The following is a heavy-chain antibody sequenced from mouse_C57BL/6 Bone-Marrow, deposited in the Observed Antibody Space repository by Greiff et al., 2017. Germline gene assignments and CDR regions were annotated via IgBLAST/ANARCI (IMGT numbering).Heavy chain of an antibody. CDR3: ARRIYYYGSSFDD. D-gene: IGHD1-1*01. CDR2: INPYNGGT. J-gene: IGHJ2*01. CDR1: GYTFTDYY. Sequence: EVKLVESGPVLVKPGASVKMSCKASGYTFTDYYMNWVKQSHGKSLEWIGVINPYNGGTSYNQKFKGKATLTVDKSSSTAYMELNSLTSEDSAVYYSARRIYYYGSSFDDWGKGTTLTVSS. V-gene: IGHV1-19*01.